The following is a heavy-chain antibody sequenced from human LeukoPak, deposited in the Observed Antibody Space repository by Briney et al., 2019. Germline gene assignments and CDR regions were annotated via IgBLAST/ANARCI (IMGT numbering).Heavy chain of an antibody. CDR2: ISGSGGST. V-gene: IGHV3-23*01. D-gene: IGHD3-3*01. J-gene: IGHJ4*02. Sequence: GGSLRLSCAASGFIFSNSAMSWVRQAPGKGLECISTISGSGGSTYYADSVKGRFTISRDNPKNTLYLQMNSLRAEDTAVYYCARRTLFGVIKPPDYWGQGTLVTVSS. CDR1: GFIFSNSA. CDR3: ARRTLFGVIKPPDY.